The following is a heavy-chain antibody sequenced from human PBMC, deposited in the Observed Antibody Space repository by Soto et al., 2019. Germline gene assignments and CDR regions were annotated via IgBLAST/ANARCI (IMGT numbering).Heavy chain of an antibody. Sequence: LSLTCTVSGGSISSSYWNWIRQPPGKGLEYIGCVYYSGSTNYNPSLKSRVTISVDTSRNEFSLKLSSVTAADTAVYYCARDGGGYDFWSGSLDWGQGTLVTVSS. J-gene: IGHJ4*02. V-gene: IGHV4-59*01. CDR3: ARDGGGYDFWSGSLD. CDR1: GGSISSSY. CDR2: VYYSGST. D-gene: IGHD3-3*01.